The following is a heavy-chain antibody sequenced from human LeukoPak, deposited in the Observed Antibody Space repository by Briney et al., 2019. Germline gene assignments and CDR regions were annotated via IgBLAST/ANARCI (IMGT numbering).Heavy chain of an antibody. CDR1: GGTFSSYA. CDR3: ATDAFDI. CDR2: IIPILGIA. V-gene: IGHV1-69*04. Sequence: ASVKVSCKASGGTFSSYAISWVRQPPVQGLEWMGRIIPILGIANYAQKFQGRVTMTEDTSTDTAYMELSSLRSEDTAVYYCATDAFDIWGQGTMVTVSS. J-gene: IGHJ3*02.